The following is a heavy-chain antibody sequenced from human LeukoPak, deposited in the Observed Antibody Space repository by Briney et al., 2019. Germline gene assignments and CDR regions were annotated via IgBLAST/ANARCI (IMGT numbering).Heavy chain of an antibody. J-gene: IGHJ4*02. CDR1: GYTFTSYY. Sequence: ASVKVSCKASGYTFTSYYMHWVRQAPGQGLEWMGIINPSGGSTSYAQKFQGRVTMTRDMSTSTVYMELSSLRSEDTAVYYCARDEGYSYGYEGGYFDYWGQGTLVTVSS. V-gene: IGHV1-46*01. CDR3: ARDEGYSYGYEGGYFDY. CDR2: INPSGGST. D-gene: IGHD5-18*01.